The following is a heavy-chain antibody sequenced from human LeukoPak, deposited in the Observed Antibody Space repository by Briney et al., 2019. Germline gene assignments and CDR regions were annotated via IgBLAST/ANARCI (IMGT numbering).Heavy chain of an antibody. Sequence: SETLSPTCTVSGGSMTNSYWGWIRQPPGKGLEWLGYIYFTGSTNSNPSLKSRVTISLDTSKNQLSLRLTSVTAADTAVYYCARRRHVSYYSPYAFDLWGQGTMVTVSS. J-gene: IGHJ3*01. CDR3: ARRRHVSYYSPYAFDL. V-gene: IGHV4-59*08. CDR2: IYFTGST. CDR1: GGSMTNSY. D-gene: IGHD2-15*01.